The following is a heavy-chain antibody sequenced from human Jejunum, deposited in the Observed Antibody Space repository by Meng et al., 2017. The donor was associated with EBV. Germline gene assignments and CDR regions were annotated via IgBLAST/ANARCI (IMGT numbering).Heavy chain of an antibody. V-gene: IGHV4-61*01. CDR2: IYYSGST. CDR3: AGLRYSGYDRAFDY. CDR1: GGSVNSGNVY. J-gene: IGHJ4*02. Sequence: QLQECCPELVKRSETLALTCTVSGGSVNSGNVYWSWIRQPPGKGLEWIGYIYYSGSTNYIPSLKSRVTISLDTSKNQFSLKLSSVTAADTAVYYCAGLRYSGYDRAFDYWGQGALVTVSS. D-gene: IGHD5-12*01.